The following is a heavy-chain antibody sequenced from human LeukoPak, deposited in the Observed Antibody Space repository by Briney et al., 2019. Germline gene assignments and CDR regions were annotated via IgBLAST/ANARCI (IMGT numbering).Heavy chain of an antibody. CDR1: GYTFTSYY. CDR2: VNPSGGST. D-gene: IGHD2-21*02. Sequence: GASVKVSCKASGYTFTSYYMHWVRQAPGQGLEWMGIVNPSGGSTSYAQKFQGRVTMTRDTSTSTVYMELSSLRSEDTAVYYCVREDTPATANYWGQGTLVTISS. V-gene: IGHV1-46*01. CDR3: VREDTPATANY. J-gene: IGHJ4*02.